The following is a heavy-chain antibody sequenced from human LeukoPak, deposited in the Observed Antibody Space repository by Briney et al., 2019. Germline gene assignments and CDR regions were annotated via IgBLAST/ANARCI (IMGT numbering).Heavy chain of an antibody. CDR2: IKQDGSEK. CDR1: GFTFSSYS. CDR3: ARTQDIVATVYFDY. D-gene: IGHD5-12*01. J-gene: IGHJ4*02. V-gene: IGHV3-7*01. Sequence: GGSLRLSCAASGFTFSSYSMNWVRQAPGKGLEWVANIKQDGSEKYYVDSVKGRFTISRDNAKNSLYLQMNSLRAEDTAVYYCARTQDIVATVYFDYWGQGTLVTVSS.